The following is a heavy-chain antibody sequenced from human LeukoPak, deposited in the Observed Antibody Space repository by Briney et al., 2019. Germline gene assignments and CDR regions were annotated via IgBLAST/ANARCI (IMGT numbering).Heavy chain of an antibody. V-gene: IGHV3-23*01. D-gene: IGHD2-2*01. CDR1: GFTFSSYA. J-gene: IGHJ5*02. Sequence: GGSLRLSCAASGFTFSSYAMSWVRQAPGKGLEWGSAISGSGGSTYYADSVKGRFTISRDNSKNTLYLQMNSLRAEDTAVYYCAKLLRSPYCSSTSCYVDWFDPWGQGTLVTVSS. CDR3: AKLLRSPYCSSTSCYVDWFDP. CDR2: ISGSGGST.